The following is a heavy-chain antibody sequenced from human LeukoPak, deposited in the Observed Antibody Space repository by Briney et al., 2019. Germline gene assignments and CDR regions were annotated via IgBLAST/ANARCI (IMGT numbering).Heavy chain of an antibody. CDR1: GYRFSAYW. CDR2: IYPGDSNT. J-gene: IGHJ6*02. V-gene: IGHV5-51*01. CDR3: ASSINLPALDV. Sequence: GESLKISCKGSGYRFSAYWIGWVRQLPGKGLEWMGIIYPGDSNTRYSPSFQGQVTISADKSTSTAYLQWSSLKASDTAVYYCASSINLPALDVWGQGTMVTVSS.